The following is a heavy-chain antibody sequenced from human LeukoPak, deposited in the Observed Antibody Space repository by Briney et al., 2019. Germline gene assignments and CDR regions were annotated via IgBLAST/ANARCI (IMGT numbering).Heavy chain of an antibody. Sequence: SEALSLTCTVSGASISSYYWSWIRQPPGKGLEWIGYIHHSGGANYNPSLKSRVTISVDTSKNQFSLKLSSVTAADTAVYYCARAGAPYGSGNYYNSDVWGQGTTVTVSS. CDR3: ARAGAPYGSGNYYNSDV. D-gene: IGHD3-10*01. CDR2: IHHSGGA. V-gene: IGHV4-59*01. J-gene: IGHJ6*02. CDR1: GASISSYY.